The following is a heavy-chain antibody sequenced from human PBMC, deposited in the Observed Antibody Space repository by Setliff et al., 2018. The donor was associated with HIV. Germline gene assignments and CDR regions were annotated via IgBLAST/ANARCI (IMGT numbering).Heavy chain of an antibody. CDR1: GYSFADCG. CDR2: ISTYNGNT. Sequence: ASVKVSCKNSGYSFADCGITWGRQAPGQGLEWMGWISTYNGNTNYAQKLQGRVTMTSELSTRTAYMEARSLRSDDTAVYYCARGPYCSSSTCYGPLYYYYMAVWGKGTTVTVSS. CDR3: ARGPYCSSSTCYGPLYYYYMAV. J-gene: IGHJ6*03. D-gene: IGHD2-2*01. V-gene: IGHV1-18*04.